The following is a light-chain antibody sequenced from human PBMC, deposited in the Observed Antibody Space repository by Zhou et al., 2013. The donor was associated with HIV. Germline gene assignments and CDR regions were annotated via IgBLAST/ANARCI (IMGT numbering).Light chain of an antibody. Sequence: DIQMTQSPSSMSASVGDRVTITCRASQDINIWVAWYQQKPGKAPKLLIYGASSLQDGVPSRFSGSGSGTDFTLTISSLQPEDVASYYCQNYNTVPWTFGKGQGG. CDR1: QDINIW. V-gene: IGKV1-12*01. CDR2: GAS. J-gene: IGKJ1*01. CDR3: QNYNTVPWT.